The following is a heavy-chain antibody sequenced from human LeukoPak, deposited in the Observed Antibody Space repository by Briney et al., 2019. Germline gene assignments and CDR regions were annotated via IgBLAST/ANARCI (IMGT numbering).Heavy chain of an antibody. V-gene: IGHV4-39*07. J-gene: IGHJ4*02. Sequence: SETLSLTCTVSGGSISSSSYYWGWIRQPPGKGLEWIGEINHSGSTNYNPSLKSRITISVDTSKNQFSLKLSSVTAADTAVYYCARPSGSYYVYFDYWGQGTLVTVSS. CDR3: ARPSGSYYVYFDY. CDR2: INHSGST. D-gene: IGHD1-26*01. CDR1: GGSISSSSYY.